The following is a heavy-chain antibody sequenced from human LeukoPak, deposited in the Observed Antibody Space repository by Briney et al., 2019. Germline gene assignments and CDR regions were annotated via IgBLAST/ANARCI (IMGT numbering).Heavy chain of an antibody. CDR1: GGTFSRYA. D-gene: IGHD5-18*01. CDR2: IIPIFGTA. Sequence: SVKVSCKASGGTFSRYAISWVRQAPGQGLEWMGGIIPIFGTANYAQKFQGRVTITADESTSTAYMELSSLRSEDTAVYYCARDRKSGYSYASEYWGQGTLVTVSS. V-gene: IGHV1-69*01. CDR3: ARDRKSGYSYASEY. J-gene: IGHJ4*02.